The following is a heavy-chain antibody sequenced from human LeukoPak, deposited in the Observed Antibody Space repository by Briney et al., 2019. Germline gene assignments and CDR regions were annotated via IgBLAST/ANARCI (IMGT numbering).Heavy chain of an antibody. CDR1: GGSISSYY. D-gene: IGHD3-22*01. CDR3: ARRAFSSGYYYFDY. V-gene: IGHV4-59*08. J-gene: IGHJ4*02. CDR2: IYYSGST. Sequence: SETLSLTCTVSGGSISSYYWSWIRQPPGKGLEWIGYIYYSGSTNYNPSLKSRVTISVDTSKNQFSLKLSSVSAADTAVYYCARRAFSSGYYYFDYWGQGTLVTVAS.